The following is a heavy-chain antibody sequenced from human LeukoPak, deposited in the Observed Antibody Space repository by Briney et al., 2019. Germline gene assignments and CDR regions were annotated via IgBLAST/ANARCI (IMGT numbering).Heavy chain of an antibody. CDR2: IYYSGST. V-gene: IGHV4-59*01. D-gene: IGHD2-15*01. CDR3: ARGGFSGGILRYFDL. J-gene: IGHJ2*01. Sequence: SETLSLTCTVSGAPFNIYYWSWIRQPPGKGLEWIGYIYYSGSTNYNPSLKSRVTISVDTSKNQFSLKLRSVTAADTAVYYCARGGFSGGILRYFDLWGRGTLVTVSS. CDR1: GAPFNIYY.